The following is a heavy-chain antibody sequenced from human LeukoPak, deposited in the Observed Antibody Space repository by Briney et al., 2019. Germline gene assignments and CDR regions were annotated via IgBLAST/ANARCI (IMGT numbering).Heavy chain of an antibody. CDR1: GYSISSGYY. J-gene: IGHJ4*02. Sequence: SETLSLTCTVSGYSISSGYYWGRIRQPPGKGLEWIGSIYHSGSTYYNPSLKSRVTISVDTSKNQFSPKLSSVTAADTAVYYCARAGADTYYYDSSGYSVDYWGQGTLVTVSS. CDR2: IYHSGST. V-gene: IGHV4-38-2*02. CDR3: ARAGADTYYYDSSGYSVDY. D-gene: IGHD3-22*01.